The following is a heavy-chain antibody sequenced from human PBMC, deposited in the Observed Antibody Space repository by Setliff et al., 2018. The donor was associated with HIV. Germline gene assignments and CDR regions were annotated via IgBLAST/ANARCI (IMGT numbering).Heavy chain of an antibody. CDR3: ARGGYYSGSGMNYHYYGLDV. CDR2: ISPYNDYT. V-gene: IGHV1-18*04. D-gene: IGHD3-10*01. CDR1: GYPFINYG. J-gene: IGHJ6*02. Sequence: ASVKVSCKTSGYPFINYGITWVRQGPGQGLEWMGWISPYNDYTNYEQSLQGRVRMTTDTSTRTAYMDLRSLRSNDTAVYYCARGGYYSGSGMNYHYYGLDVWGQGTTVTVSS.